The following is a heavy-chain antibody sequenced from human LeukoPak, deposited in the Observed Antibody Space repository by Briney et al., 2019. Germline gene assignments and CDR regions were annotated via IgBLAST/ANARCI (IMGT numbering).Heavy chain of an antibody. CDR2: ISSSGSTI. D-gene: IGHD4-17*01. CDR3: ARDEDYGDQPFDY. V-gene: IGHV3-11*01. Sequence: PGGSLRLSCAASGFTFSDYYMSWIRQAPGKGLEWVSYISSSGSTIYYADSVKGRFTISRDNAKNSLYLQMNSLRAEDTAVYYCARDEDYGDQPFDYWGQGTLVTVSS. CDR1: GFTFSDYY. J-gene: IGHJ4*02.